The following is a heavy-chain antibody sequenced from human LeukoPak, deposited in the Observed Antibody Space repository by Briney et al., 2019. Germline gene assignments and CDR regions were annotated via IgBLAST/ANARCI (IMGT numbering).Heavy chain of an antibody. V-gene: IGHV5-51*01. Sequence: GASLKISCEGSGSIFTSYWIGWVRQLPGKGLEWMGIIYPGDSDTKYSPSFHGQVTISADKSISTAYLQWSSLKASDTAMYYCARLRAVVRGVMRVGAFDIWGQGTMVTVSS. J-gene: IGHJ3*02. D-gene: IGHD3-10*01. CDR2: IYPGDSDT. CDR3: ARLRAVVRGVMRVGAFDI. CDR1: GSIFTSYW.